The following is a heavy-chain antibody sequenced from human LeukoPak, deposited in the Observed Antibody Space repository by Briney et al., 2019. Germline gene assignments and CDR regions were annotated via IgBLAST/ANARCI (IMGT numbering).Heavy chain of an antibody. CDR2: IIPILGIA. Sequence: SVKVSCKASGGTFSSYTISWVRQAPGQGLEWMGRIIPILGIANYAQKFQGRVTITADKSTSTAYMELSSLRSEDTAVYYGASESLKFGGSLDYWGQGTLVTVSS. CDR3: ASESLKFGGSLDY. D-gene: IGHD2-15*01. V-gene: IGHV1-69*02. J-gene: IGHJ4*02. CDR1: GGTFSSYT.